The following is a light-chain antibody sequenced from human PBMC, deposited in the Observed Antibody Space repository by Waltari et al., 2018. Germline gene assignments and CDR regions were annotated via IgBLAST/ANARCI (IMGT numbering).Light chain of an antibody. Sequence: QSALTQPASVSGSPGQSITISCTGTSSDIGGYQYVSWYPQHPGRAPKPILYEVSDRPSGISSRFPGSKSGSTASLTIAGLQAEDEGHYYCASYTSSGTLVFGGGTELTVL. CDR3: ASYTSSGTLV. J-gene: IGLJ3*02. CDR1: SSDIGGYQY. CDR2: EVS. V-gene: IGLV2-14*01.